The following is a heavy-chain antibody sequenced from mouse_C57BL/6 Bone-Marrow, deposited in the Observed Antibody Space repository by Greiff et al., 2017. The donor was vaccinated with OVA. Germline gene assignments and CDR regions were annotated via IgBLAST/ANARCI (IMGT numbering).Heavy chain of an antibody. D-gene: IGHD1-1*01. CDR2: ISSGGDYI. CDR3: TRGYGSSGDFDY. CDR1: GFTFSSYA. Sequence: EVKLMESGEGLVKPGGSLKLSCAASGFTFSSYAMSWVRQTPEKRLEWVAYISSGGDYIYYADTVKGRFTISRDNARNTLYLQMSSLKSEDTAMYYCTRGYGSSGDFDYWGQGTTLTVSS. V-gene: IGHV5-9-1*02. J-gene: IGHJ2*01.